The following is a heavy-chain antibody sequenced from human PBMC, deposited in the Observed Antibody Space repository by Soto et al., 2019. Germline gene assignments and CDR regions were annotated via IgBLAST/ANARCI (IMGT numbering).Heavy chain of an antibody. CDR3: AKDRLEWLLSPRYGMDV. D-gene: IGHD3-3*01. CDR2: ISYDGSNK. V-gene: IGHV3-30*18. Sequence: PGGSLRLSCTASGFTFSNYGMHWVRQAPGKGLEWVAVISYDGSNKYNADSVKGRFTISRDNSKNTLFLQMNSLRVEDTAVYYCAKDRLEWLLSPRYGMDVWGQGTTVTVS. J-gene: IGHJ6*02. CDR1: GFTFSNYG.